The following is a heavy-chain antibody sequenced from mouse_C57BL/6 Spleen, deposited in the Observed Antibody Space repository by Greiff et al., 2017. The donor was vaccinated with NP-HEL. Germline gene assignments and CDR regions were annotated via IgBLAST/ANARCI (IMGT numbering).Heavy chain of an antibody. V-gene: IGHV1-50*01. Sequence: QVQLQQPGAELVKPGASVKLSCKASGYTFTSYWMQWVKQRPGQGLEWIGEIDPSDSYTNYNQKFKGKATLTVDTSSSTAYMQLSSLTSEDSAVYYCVAYYSNYEYAMDYWGQGTSVTVSS. J-gene: IGHJ4*01. CDR2: IDPSDSYT. D-gene: IGHD2-5*01. CDR1: GYTFTSYW. CDR3: VAYYSNYEYAMDY.